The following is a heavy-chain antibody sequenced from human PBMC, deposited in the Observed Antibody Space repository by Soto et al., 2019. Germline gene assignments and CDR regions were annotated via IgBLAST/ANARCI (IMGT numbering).Heavy chain of an antibody. J-gene: IGHJ4*02. D-gene: IGHD1-26*01. V-gene: IGHV1-8*01. CDR1: GYGFTSLD. CDR3: ARGVSAGVDY. CDR2: MEPSTGRT. Sequence: ASVKVSCKASGYGFTSLDINWVRQTAGQGLEWMGWMEPSTGRTGYAQKFQGRVTMTRDTSINAAYMELTTLTSDDTAFYYCARGVSAGVDYWGQGTLVTVSS.